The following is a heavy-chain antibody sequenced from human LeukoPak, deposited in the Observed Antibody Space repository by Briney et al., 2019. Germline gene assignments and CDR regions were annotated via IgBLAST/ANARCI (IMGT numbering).Heavy chain of an antibody. CDR2: INHSGST. D-gene: IGHD1-14*01. CDR3: ARPGPWARYFDY. CDR1: GGSFSGYY. Sequence: SETLSLTCAVYGGSFSGYYWSWIRQPPGKGLEWIGEINHSGSTNYNPSLKSRVTISVDTSKNQFSLKLSSVTAADTAVYYRARPGPWARYFDYWGQGTLVTVSS. V-gene: IGHV4-34*01. J-gene: IGHJ4*02.